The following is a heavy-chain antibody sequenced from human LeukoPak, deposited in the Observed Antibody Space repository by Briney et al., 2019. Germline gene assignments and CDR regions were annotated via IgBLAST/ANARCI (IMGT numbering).Heavy chain of an antibody. CDR1: GYSFKSHD. CDR2: MNPDSGNT. Sequence: GASVKVSCKASGYSFKSHDIEWVRQATGQGPEWMGWMNPDSGNTGYAQKFQGRVTMTRDTSINTAYMELSSLTSDDTAVYYCAGGVGVQHSFDPWGQGTLVTVSS. D-gene: IGHD2-2*01. J-gene: IGHJ5*02. V-gene: IGHV1-8*01. CDR3: AGGVGVQHSFDP.